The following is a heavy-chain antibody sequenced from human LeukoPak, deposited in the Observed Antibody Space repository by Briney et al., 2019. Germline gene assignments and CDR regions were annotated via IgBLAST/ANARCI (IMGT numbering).Heavy chain of an antibody. Sequence: SPTLSLTCATSGDSVSNTGAAWNWIRQSPSRGFEWLGRTYYRSKWFYDYAVSVKSRIIISPDTSKNPFSLQLNSMTPEDTAMYYCTRDPPNDQSYDLWGQGTLVTVSS. CDR1: GDSVSNTGAA. CDR3: TRDPPNDQSYDL. J-gene: IGHJ5*02. D-gene: IGHD1-1*01. CDR2: TYYRSKWFY. V-gene: IGHV6-1*01.